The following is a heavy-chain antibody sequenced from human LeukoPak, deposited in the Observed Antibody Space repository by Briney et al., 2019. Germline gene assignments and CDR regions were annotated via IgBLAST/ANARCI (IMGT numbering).Heavy chain of an antibody. J-gene: IGHJ6*02. Sequence: SETLSLTCTVSGGSISSSSYYWGWLRQPPGKGLEWIGSIFYSGSTYYSPSLKSRVTISVDTSKNQFSLKLSSVTAADTAAYYCARHVTGPSYYYYYGMDVWGQGTTVTVSS. V-gene: IGHV4-39*01. CDR2: IFYSGST. CDR1: GGSISSSSYY. CDR3: ARHVTGPSYYYYYGMDV. D-gene: IGHD2-21*02.